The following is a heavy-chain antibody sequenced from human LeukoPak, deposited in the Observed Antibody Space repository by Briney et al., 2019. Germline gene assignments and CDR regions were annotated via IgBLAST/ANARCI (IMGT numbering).Heavy chain of an antibody. CDR3: ARRAFPRCYSL. J-gene: IGHJ4*02. V-gene: IGHV4-34*01. CDR2: INHSGST. Sequence: SETLSLTCAVYGGSFSGYYWSWIRQPPGKGLEWIWEINHSGSTNYNPSLKSRVTISVDTSKNQFSLKVRSVTAADTAVFYCARRAFPRCYSLWGQGTLVTVSS. D-gene: IGHD2-15*01. CDR1: GGSFSGYY.